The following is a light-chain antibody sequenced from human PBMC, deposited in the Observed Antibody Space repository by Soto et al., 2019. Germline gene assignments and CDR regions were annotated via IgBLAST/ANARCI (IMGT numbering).Light chain of an antibody. V-gene: IGLV2-14*01. CDR2: DVS. Sequence: QSALTRRASVSGSPGQSITISCTGTSSDVGGYNYVSWYQQHPGKAPKLMIYDVSNRPSGVSNRFSGSKSGNTASLTISGLQAEDEADYYCSSYTSSSTLLFGVGTKLTVL. J-gene: IGLJ2*01. CDR1: SSDVGGYNY. CDR3: SSYTSSSTLL.